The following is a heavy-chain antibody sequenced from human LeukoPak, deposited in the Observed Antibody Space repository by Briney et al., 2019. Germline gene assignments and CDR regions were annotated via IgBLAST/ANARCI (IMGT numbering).Heavy chain of an antibody. CDR1: GFSFNSDW. CDR2: IKHDKSEK. CDR3: TRRLDD. Sequence: QAGGSLRLSCAASGFSFNSDWMDWVRQAPGKGLEWVANIKHDKSEKNYLDSVKGRFTISRDNAQNSLYLQMNGLRVEDTAVYYCTRRLDDWGQGTLVTVSS. J-gene: IGHJ4*02. D-gene: IGHD3-16*01. V-gene: IGHV3-7*01.